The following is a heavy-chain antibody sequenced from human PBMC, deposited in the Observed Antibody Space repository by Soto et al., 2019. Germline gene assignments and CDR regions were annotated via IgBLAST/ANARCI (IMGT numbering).Heavy chain of an antibody. CDR3: ARAASIVGATEGVEDY. V-gene: IGHV1-3*01. J-gene: IGHJ4*02. CDR1: GYTFTSYA. CDR2: INAGNGNT. D-gene: IGHD1-26*01. Sequence: QVQLVQSGAEVKKPGASVKVSCKASGYTFTSYAMHWVRQAPGQRLEWMGWINAGNGNTKYSQKFQGRVTITRDTSASTGYMELSSLRSEDTAVFYCARAASIVGATEGVEDYWGQGTLVTVSS.